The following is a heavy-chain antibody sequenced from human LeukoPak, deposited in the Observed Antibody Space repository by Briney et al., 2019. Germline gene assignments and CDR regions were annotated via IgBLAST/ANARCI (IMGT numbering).Heavy chain of an antibody. CDR3: AKEWGSGSYYSFDY. D-gene: IGHD3-10*01. J-gene: IGHJ4*02. V-gene: IGHV3-23*01. CDR2: ISGSGGST. Sequence: GGSLRLSCGASGFTFSNYGMLWVRQAPGKGLEWVSAISGSGGSTYYADSVKGRFTISRDNSKNTLYLQMNSLRAEDTAVYYCAKEWGSGSYYSFDYWGQGTLVTVSS. CDR1: GFTFSNYG.